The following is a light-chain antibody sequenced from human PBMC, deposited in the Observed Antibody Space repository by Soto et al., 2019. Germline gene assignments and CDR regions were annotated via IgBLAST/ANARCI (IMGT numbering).Light chain of an antibody. CDR2: DAS. V-gene: IGKV1-39*01. CDR1: QSISNY. Sequence: DIQMTHSPSSLSASVGDRVTITCRASQSISNYLNWYQQKPGKAPKVLIYDASSLQGGVPSRFSGSGSGTDFTLTISSLQPEDFATYYCQQSYTTPPWTFGQGTKVDIK. J-gene: IGKJ1*01. CDR3: QQSYTTPPWT.